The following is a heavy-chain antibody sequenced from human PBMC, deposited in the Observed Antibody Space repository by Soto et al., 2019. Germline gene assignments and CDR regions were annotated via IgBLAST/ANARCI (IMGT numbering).Heavy chain of an antibody. Sequence: QVQLVQSGAEVKKPGASVKVSCKASGYTFTSYDINWVRQATGQGLEWMGWMNPNSGNTGYAQKFQGRGTMTRNTSISTAYMGLGSLRSEDTAVYYCARERSSGWYVDYWGQGTLVTVSS. V-gene: IGHV1-8*01. CDR2: MNPNSGNT. D-gene: IGHD6-19*01. J-gene: IGHJ4*02. CDR1: GYTFTSYD. CDR3: ARERSSGWYVDY.